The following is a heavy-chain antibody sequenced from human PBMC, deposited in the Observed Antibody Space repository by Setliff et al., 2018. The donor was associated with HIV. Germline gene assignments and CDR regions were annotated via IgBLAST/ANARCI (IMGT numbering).Heavy chain of an antibody. Sequence: LSLTCAVYGESFGDDYWSWIRQPPGWGLEWIGEINHSGTTNYNPSLMGRLNISVDTSKRQFSLDLNSVTAADTAVYYCARGRWVTMVRGVIITRPNFDYWGQGTLVPVSS. J-gene: IGHJ4*02. CDR3: ARGRWVTMVRGVIITRPNFDY. V-gene: IGHV4-34*01. D-gene: IGHD3-10*01. CDR1: GESFGDDY. CDR2: INHSGTT.